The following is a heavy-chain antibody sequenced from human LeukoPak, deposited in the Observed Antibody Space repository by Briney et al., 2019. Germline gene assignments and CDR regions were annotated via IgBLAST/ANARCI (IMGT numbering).Heavy chain of an antibody. CDR3: ARGNSWSDY. D-gene: IGHD6-13*01. Sequence: GGSLRLSCAASGFTFSSYEMNWVRQAPGKGLEWVSYISSSGFTIYYADSVKGRFTISRDNAKNSLYLQMNSLRAEDTAVYYCARGNSWSDYWGQGTLVTVSS. V-gene: IGHV3-48*03. CDR1: GFTFSSYE. J-gene: IGHJ4*02. CDR2: ISSSGFTI.